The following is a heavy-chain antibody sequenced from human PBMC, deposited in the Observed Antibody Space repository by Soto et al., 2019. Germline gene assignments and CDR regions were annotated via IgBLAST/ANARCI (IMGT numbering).Heavy chain of an antibody. Sequence: KVSCKASGGTFSSYAISWVRQAPGQGLEWMGGIIPIFGTANYAQKFQGRVTITADESTSTAYMELSSLRSEDTAVYYCARTRDGYNHNFDYWGQGTLVTVSS. V-gene: IGHV1-69*01. CDR2: IIPIFGTA. CDR3: ARTRDGYNHNFDY. D-gene: IGHD5-12*01. CDR1: GGTFSSYA. J-gene: IGHJ4*02.